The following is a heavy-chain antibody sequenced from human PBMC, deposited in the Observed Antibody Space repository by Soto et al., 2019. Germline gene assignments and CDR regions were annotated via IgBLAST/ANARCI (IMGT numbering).Heavy chain of an antibody. Sequence: ASVKVSCKASGYTFTGYYMHWVRQAPGQGLEWMGWINPNSGGTNYAQKFQGWVTMTRDTSISTAYMELSRLRSDDTAVYYCASDLGYCSGGSCNKNAFDIWGQGTKVTVSS. D-gene: IGHD2-15*01. V-gene: IGHV1-2*04. J-gene: IGHJ3*02. CDR2: INPNSGGT. CDR1: GYTFTGYY. CDR3: ASDLGYCSGGSCNKNAFDI.